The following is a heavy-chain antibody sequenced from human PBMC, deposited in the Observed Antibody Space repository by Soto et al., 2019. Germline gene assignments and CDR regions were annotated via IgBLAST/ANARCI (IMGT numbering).Heavy chain of an antibody. J-gene: IGHJ3*02. V-gene: IGHV1-18*01. CDR2: ISAYNGNT. CDR1: GYTFTSYA. D-gene: IGHD2-15*01. CDR3: AVGPSTSLLFDI. Sequence: GASVNVSCTASGYTFTSYAMHWVRQAPGQRLEWMGWISAYNGNTNYAQKLQGRVTMTTDTSTSTAYMELRSLRSDDTAVYYCAVGPSTSLLFDIWGQGTMVTVSS.